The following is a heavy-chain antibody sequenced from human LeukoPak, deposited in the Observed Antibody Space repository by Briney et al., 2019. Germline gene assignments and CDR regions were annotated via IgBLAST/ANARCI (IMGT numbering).Heavy chain of an antibody. Sequence: GGSLRLSCTASGFTFSSYWMHWVRQAPGKWLVWVSRINSDVGSTSYADSVKGRFTISRDNAKNTLYLQMNSLRAEDTAVYYCARRIQGMAPYYFDYWGQGTLVTVSS. D-gene: IGHD5-24*01. J-gene: IGHJ4*02. CDR3: ARRIQGMAPYYFDY. CDR1: GFTFSSYW. CDR2: INSDVGST. V-gene: IGHV3-74*01.